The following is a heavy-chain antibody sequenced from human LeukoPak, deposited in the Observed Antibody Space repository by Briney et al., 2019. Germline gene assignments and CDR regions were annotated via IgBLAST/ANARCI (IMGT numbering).Heavy chain of an antibody. CDR2: IYTSGST. Sequence: SQTLSLTCTVSGGSISSGSYYWSWIRQPAGKGLEWIGRIYTSGSTNYNPSLKSRVTISVDTSKNQFSPKLSSVTAADTAVYYCARGLSGWPDIYFDYWGQGTLVTVSS. D-gene: IGHD6-19*01. J-gene: IGHJ4*02. CDR3: ARGLSGWPDIYFDY. V-gene: IGHV4-61*02. CDR1: GGSISSGSYY.